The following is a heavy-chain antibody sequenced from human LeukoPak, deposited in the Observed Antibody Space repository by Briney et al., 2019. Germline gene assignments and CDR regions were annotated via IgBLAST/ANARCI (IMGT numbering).Heavy chain of an antibody. J-gene: IGHJ4*02. Sequence: ASVKVCCNASGYTFTSYYMHWVRQAPGQGLEWMGWINPNSGGTNYAQKFQGRVTMTRDTSISTAYMELSRLRSDDTAVYYCAIDVLLWFGEPMGYFDYWGQGTLVTVSS. V-gene: IGHV1-2*02. D-gene: IGHD3-10*01. CDR2: INPNSGGT. CDR1: GYTFTSYY. CDR3: AIDVLLWFGEPMGYFDY.